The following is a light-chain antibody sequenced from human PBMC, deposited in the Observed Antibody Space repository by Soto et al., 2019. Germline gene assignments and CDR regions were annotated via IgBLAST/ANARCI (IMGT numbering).Light chain of an antibody. J-gene: IGKJ1*01. CDR2: KAS. Sequence: DIQMTQSPGTLSASVGERVTITCRASQSISSWLAWYQQKPGKAPKLLIYKASSLESGVPSRFSGSGSGTEFTLTISSLQPDDFATYYCQQYNSYSPTFGQGTKLDI. V-gene: IGKV1-5*03. CDR3: QQYNSYSPT. CDR1: QSISSW.